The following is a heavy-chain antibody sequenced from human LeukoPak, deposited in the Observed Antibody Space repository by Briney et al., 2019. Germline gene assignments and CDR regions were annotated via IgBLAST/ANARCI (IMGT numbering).Heavy chain of an antibody. J-gene: IGHJ4*02. Sequence: GESLKISCKGSGYYFTTSWIGWVRQMPGKGLEWMGIIYPSDSDTRYSPSFQGQVTISADKSISTAYLQWSSLRASDTAMYYCARLYGKQFDYWGQGILVTVSS. CDR1: GYYFTTSW. D-gene: IGHD4-17*01. CDR3: ARLYGKQFDY. V-gene: IGHV5-51*01. CDR2: IYPSDSDT.